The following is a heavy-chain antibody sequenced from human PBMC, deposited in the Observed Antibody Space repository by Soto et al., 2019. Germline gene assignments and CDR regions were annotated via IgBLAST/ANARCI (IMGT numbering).Heavy chain of an antibody. CDR1: GFTFSSYG. Sequence: GSLRLSCAASGFTFSSYGMHWVRQAPGKGLEWVAVISYDGSNKYYADSVKGRFTISRDNSKNTLYLQMNSLRAEDTAVYYCAKDQWYCSSTSCYGMDVWGQGTTVTVSS. CDR3: AKDQWYCSSTSCYGMDV. J-gene: IGHJ6*02. CDR2: ISYDGSNK. D-gene: IGHD2-2*01. V-gene: IGHV3-30*18.